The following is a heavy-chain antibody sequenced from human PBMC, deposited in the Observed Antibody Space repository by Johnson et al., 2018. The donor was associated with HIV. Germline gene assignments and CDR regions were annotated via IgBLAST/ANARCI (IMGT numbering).Heavy chain of an antibody. J-gene: IGHJ3*02. V-gene: IGHV3-11*01. D-gene: IGHD1-1*01. Sequence: QVQLVESGGGLVKPGGSLRLSCAASGFTFSDYYMSWIRQAPGKGLEWVSYISSSCSTIYYANSVKGRFTISRDNSKNTVYLQMNSLRAEDTAVYYCARAPGWNDGWGAFDIWGQGTMVTVSS. CDR3: ARAPGWNDGWGAFDI. CDR2: ISSSCSTI. CDR1: GFTFSDYY.